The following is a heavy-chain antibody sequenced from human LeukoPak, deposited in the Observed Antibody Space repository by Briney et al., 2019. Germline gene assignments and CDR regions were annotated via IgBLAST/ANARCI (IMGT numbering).Heavy chain of an antibody. CDR1: GGSISSSSYY. J-gene: IGHJ4*02. D-gene: IGHD6-19*01. Sequence: SETLSLTCTVSGGSISSSSYYWGWIRQPPGKGLEWIGSIYYSGSTYYNPSLKSRVTISVDTSKNQFSLKLSSVTAADTAVYYCARDGSGWYNYFDSWGQGTLVTVSS. CDR3: ARDGSGWYNYFDS. CDR2: IYYSGST. V-gene: IGHV4-39*07.